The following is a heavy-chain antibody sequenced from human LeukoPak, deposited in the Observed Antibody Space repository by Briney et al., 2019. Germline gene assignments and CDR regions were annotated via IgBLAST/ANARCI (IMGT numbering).Heavy chain of an antibody. CDR1: GASISSTNW. V-gene: IGHV4-4*02. J-gene: IGHJ5*02. CDR2: MHHSGRT. Sequence: SETLSLTCAISGASISSTNWWIWVREPPGMGLEWIGEMHHSGRTNYNPSLKSRITISVDKSKNQVFLRLNSVAAADTALYYCARAQEGCSRASCYLEPWGQGTLVTVSS. D-gene: IGHD2-2*01. CDR3: ARAQEGCSRASCYLEP.